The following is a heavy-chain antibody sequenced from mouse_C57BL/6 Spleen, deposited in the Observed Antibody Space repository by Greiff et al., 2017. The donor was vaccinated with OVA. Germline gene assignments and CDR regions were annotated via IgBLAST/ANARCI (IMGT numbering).Heavy chain of an antibody. CDR1: GFTFSSYA. CDR2: ISDGGSYT. J-gene: IGHJ3*01. Sequence: EVQLVESGGGLVKPGGSLKLSCAASGFTFSSYAMSWVRQTPEKRLEWVATISDGGSYTYYPDNVKGRFTISRDNAKNNLYLQMSHLKSEDTAMYYCARERGGGSWFAYWGQGTLVTVSA. V-gene: IGHV5-4*01. CDR3: ARERGGGSWFAY.